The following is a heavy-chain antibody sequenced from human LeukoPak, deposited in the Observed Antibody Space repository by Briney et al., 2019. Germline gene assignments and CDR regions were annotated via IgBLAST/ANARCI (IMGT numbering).Heavy chain of an antibody. CDR3: ASLGDSTSYYFDY. J-gene: IGHJ4*02. CDR2: IIPIFGTA. CDR1: GGTFSSYA. Sequence: SVKVSCKASGGTFSSYAISWVRQAPGQGLEWMGGIIPIFGTANYAQKFQGRVTITADKSTSTAYMELSSLRSEDTAVYYCASLGDSTSYYFDYWGQGTLVTVSS. V-gene: IGHV1-69*06. D-gene: IGHD3-22*01.